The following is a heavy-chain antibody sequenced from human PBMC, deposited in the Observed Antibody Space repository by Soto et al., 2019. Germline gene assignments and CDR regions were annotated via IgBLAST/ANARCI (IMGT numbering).Heavy chain of an antibody. CDR2: ISYDGSNK. CDR1: GFTFNTYA. D-gene: IGHD5-12*01. V-gene: IGHV3-30*18. Sequence: GGSLRLCCAASGFTFNTYAMNWVRQAPGKGLEWVAVISYDGSNKYYADSVKGRFTISRDNSKNTLFLQMNSLRAEDTAVYYCVKDRYSGYGGQPHWFDPWGQGTLVTVSS. J-gene: IGHJ5*02. CDR3: VKDRYSGYGGQPHWFDP.